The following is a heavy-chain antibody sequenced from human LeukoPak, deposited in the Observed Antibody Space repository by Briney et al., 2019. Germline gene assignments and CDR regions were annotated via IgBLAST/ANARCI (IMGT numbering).Heavy chain of an antibody. Sequence: GGSLRLSCAASGFTFSSCAMSWVRQAPGKGLEWVSAISGSGGSTYYADSVKGRFTISRDNSKNTLYLQMNSLRAEDTAVYYCAKDRDYYDSSGYYRYYYYYYGMDVWGQGTTVTVSS. V-gene: IGHV3-23*01. CDR3: AKDRDYYDSSGYYRYYYYYYGMDV. CDR1: GFTFSSCA. J-gene: IGHJ6*02. CDR2: ISGSGGST. D-gene: IGHD3-22*01.